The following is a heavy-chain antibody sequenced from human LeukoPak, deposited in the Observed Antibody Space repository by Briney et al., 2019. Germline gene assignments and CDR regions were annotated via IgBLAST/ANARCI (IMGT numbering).Heavy chain of an antibody. CDR2: IWYDGSKK. D-gene: IGHD2-15*01. Sequence: GRSLRLSCAVSGFTFSSYGMRWVRQAPGKGLEWVAVIWYDGSKKYYADSVKGRFTISRDNSKNTLDLQMNSLRAEDTAVYYCARETPSADAAFDYWGQGTLVTVSS. CDR3: ARETPSADAAFDY. V-gene: IGHV3-33*01. CDR1: GFTFSSYG. J-gene: IGHJ4*02.